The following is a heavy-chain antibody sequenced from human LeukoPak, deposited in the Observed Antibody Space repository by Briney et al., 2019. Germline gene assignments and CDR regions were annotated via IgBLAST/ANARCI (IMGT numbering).Heavy chain of an antibody. D-gene: IGHD3-9*01. J-gene: IGHJ4*02. CDR1: GYPFTNYG. CDR3: ASGNYDILTGYYGGGRD. Sequence: GASVKVSCKTSGYPFTNYGITWVRQAPGQGLEWMGWISAYNGNTNYAQKLQGRVTLTTDTSTSTAYMELSSLRSEDTAVYYCASGNYDILTGYYGGGRDWGQGTLVTVSS. CDR2: ISAYNGNT. V-gene: IGHV1-18*01.